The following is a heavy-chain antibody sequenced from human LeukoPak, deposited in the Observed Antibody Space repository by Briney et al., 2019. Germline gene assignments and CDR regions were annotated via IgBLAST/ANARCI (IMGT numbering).Heavy chain of an antibody. D-gene: IGHD3-22*01. CDR1: GFTFSYYA. V-gene: IGHV3-64D*09. J-gene: IGHJ4*02. CDR2: ISSNGGST. CDR3: AKGPTYDSLPYYFDY. Sequence: GGSLRLSCSASGFTFSYYAMHWVRQAAGKGLEFVSGISSNGGSTYYADSLKGRFTVSRDNSNNTLYLQMSSLRAEDTAIYYCAKGPTYDSLPYYFDYWGQGTLVSVSS.